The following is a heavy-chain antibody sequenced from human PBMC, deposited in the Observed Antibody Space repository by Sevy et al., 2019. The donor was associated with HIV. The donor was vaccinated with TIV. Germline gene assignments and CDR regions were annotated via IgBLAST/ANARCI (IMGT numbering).Heavy chain of an antibody. CDR1: GFTFSIYT. V-gene: IGHV3-23*01. J-gene: IGHJ4*02. D-gene: IGHD2-8*01. CDR2: FCFGGSKI. Sequence: GGSLRLSCAASGFTFSIYTMSWVHQAPGKGLEWVSTFCFGGSKIYYADSVKGRFTISRDNSRNTVYLQMNSLRADDTAVYYCAREGCTKPHDHWGQGTLVTVSS. CDR3: AREGCTKPHDH.